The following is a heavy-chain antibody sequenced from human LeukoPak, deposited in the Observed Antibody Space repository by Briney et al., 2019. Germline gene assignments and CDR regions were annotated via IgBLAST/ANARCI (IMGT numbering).Heavy chain of an antibody. CDR1: GFTFSSYW. CDR2: IKQDGSEK. CDR3: ARGRGWLQLEYYFDY. V-gene: IGHV3-7*03. Sequence: QSGGSLRLSCAAPGFTFSSYWMSWVRQAPGKGLEWVANIKQDGSEKYYVDSVKGRFTISRDNAKNSLYLQMNSLRAEDTAVYYCARGRGWLQLEYYFDYWGQGTLVTVSS. J-gene: IGHJ4*02. D-gene: IGHD5-24*01.